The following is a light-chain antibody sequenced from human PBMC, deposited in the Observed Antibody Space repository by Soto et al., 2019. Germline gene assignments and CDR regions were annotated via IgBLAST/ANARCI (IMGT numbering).Light chain of an antibody. Sequence: QSALTQPPSASGSPGQSVTFSCTGTRSAVGGYNYVSWYQQHPGKAPKLMIYEVSKRPSGVPDRFSGSKSGNKASLTVSGLQAEDEADYYCSSYGGSNNLVFGGGTKLTVL. J-gene: IGLJ2*01. CDR1: RSAVGGYNY. CDR2: EVS. V-gene: IGLV2-8*01. CDR3: SSYGGSNNLV.